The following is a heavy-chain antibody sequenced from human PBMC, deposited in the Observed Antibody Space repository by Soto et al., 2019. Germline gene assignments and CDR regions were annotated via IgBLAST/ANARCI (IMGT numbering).Heavy chain of an antibody. V-gene: IGHV1-18*01. CDR1: GYTFTSYG. J-gene: IGHJ6*02. CDR3: AREYYYDCSGYSLDYYLMDV. D-gene: IGHD3-22*01. Sequence: ASVKVSCKASGYTFTSYGISWVRKAPGQGLEWMGWISAYNGNTNYAQKLQGRVTMTTDTSTGTAYMELRSLRSEDTAVYYCAREYYYDCSGYSLDYYLMDVWGQGTTVPVSS. CDR2: ISAYNGNT.